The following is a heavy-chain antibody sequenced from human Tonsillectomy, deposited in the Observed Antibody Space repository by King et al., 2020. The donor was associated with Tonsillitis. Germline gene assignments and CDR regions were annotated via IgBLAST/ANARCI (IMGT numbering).Heavy chain of an antibody. V-gene: IGHV4-39*01. CDR2: IYYMGST. D-gene: IGHD2-21*02. Sequence: QLQESGPGLVKPSETLSLTCTVSGGSISSSNYYWGWIRQPPGKGLEWIGSIYYMGSTDYNPSLKIRVTIYLDTSKNQFCLKMSSVTAADTAVYYCARQTGADYSYYYYMDVWGKGATVTVSS. J-gene: IGHJ6*03. CDR3: ARQTGADYSYYYYMDV. CDR1: GGSISSSNYY.